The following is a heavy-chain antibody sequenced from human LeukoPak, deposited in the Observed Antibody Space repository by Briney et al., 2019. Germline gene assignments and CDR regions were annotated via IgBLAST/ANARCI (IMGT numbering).Heavy chain of an antibody. D-gene: IGHD3-22*01. Sequence: GESLRLSCAASGLTFSTFRMNWVRQAPGKGLEWVSSIGGNSRSIYFADSVKGRFTISRDNAKNSLNLQMNNLRAEDTAVYYCARDYYVGGGFFDYWGQGALVTVSS. CDR2: IGGNSRSI. V-gene: IGHV3-21*01. CDR1: GLTFSTFR. J-gene: IGHJ4*02. CDR3: ARDYYVGGGFFDY.